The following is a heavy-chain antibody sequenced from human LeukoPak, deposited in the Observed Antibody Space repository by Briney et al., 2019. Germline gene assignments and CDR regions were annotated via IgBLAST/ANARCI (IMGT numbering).Heavy chain of an antibody. D-gene: IGHD3-22*01. Sequence: SETLSLTCTVSGGSISSYYWSWIRQPPGKGLEWIGYIYYSGSTNYNPSLKSRVTISVDTSRNQFSLKLSSVTAADTAVYYCARGDSSGYYYGTYDAFDIWGQGTMVTVSS. CDR3: ARGDSSGYYYGTYDAFDI. J-gene: IGHJ3*02. CDR1: GGSISSYY. V-gene: IGHV4-59*01. CDR2: IYYSGST.